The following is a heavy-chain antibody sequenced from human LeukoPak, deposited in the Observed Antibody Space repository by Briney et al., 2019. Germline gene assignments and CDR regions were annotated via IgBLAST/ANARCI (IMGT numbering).Heavy chain of an antibody. CDR1: GFTFSSYA. D-gene: IGHD3-3*01. CDR2: ISGSGGST. CDR3: AKDQVTIFGVVITDYFDY. V-gene: IGHV3-23*01. J-gene: IGHJ4*02. Sequence: GGSLRLSCAASGFTFSSYAMSWVRQAPGKGLEWVSAISGSGGSTYYADSVKGRFTISRDNSKNTLYLQMSSLRAEDTAVYYCAKDQVTIFGVVITDYFDYWGQGTLSPSPQ.